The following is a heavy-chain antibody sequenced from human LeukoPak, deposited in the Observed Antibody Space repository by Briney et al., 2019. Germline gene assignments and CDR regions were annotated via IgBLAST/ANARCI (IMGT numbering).Heavy chain of an antibody. Sequence: PGTSLRLSCAASAFTFSNHGMNWVRQAPGKGLEWVAVISYEASIQHYADSVKGRFTISRDNSKNTLYLQMNSLGAEDTAVYYCAKERPPREGAYFDYWGQGILVTVSS. J-gene: IGHJ4*02. CDR1: AFTFSNHG. CDR3: AKERPPREGAYFDY. D-gene: IGHD1-26*01. V-gene: IGHV3-30*18. CDR2: ISYEASIQ.